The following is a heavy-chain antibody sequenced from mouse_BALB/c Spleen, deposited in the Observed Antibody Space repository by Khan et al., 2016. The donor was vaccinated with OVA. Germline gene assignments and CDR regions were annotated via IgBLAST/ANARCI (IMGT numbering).Heavy chain of an antibody. CDR3: SREWGKCSFDY. CDR1: GYAFTNYL. J-gene: IGHJ2*01. V-gene: IGHV1-54*01. D-gene: IGHD1-3*01. Sequence: QGQLQQSGAELVRPGTSVKASCKASGYAFTNYLIEWIKQRPGQGLEWIGVINPGSGGSNYNEKFKGKAKLTADKSSSTAYMQPSSQTTDDPAVYFCSREWGKCSFDYWGQGTTLTVAS. CDR2: INPGSGGS.